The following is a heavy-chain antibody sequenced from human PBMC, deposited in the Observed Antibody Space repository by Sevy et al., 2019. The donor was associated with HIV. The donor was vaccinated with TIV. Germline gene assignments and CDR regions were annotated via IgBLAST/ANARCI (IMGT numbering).Heavy chain of an antibody. V-gene: IGHV1-18*01. J-gene: IGHJ4*02. CDR2: ISPHNGDT. CDR3: ARAHCSGGRCYSLAY. D-gene: IGHD2-15*01. Sequence: ASVKVSCKISGYTFTTYHITWVRQAPGQGPECMGRISPHNGDTNYAPKFQGRVTMITDKSTSTAYMELRSLRPDDTAVYYCARAHCSGGRCYSLAYWGQGTLVTVSS. CDR1: GYTFTTYH.